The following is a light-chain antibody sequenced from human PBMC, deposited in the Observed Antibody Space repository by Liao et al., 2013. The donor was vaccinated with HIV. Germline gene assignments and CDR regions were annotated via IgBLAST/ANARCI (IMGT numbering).Light chain of an antibody. CDR1: KLGDKY. Sequence: SYELTQPPSVSVSPGQTASITCSGDKLGDKYACWYQQKSGQSPVLVIYQDSKRPSGIPERFSGSNSGNTATLTISGTQAMDEADYYCQAWDSSTPYVFGTGTTVTVL. V-gene: IGLV3-1*01. CDR2: QDS. J-gene: IGLJ1*01. CDR3: QAWDSSTPYV.